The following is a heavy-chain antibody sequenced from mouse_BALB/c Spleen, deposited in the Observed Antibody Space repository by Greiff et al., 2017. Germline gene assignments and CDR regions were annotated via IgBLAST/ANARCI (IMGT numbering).Heavy chain of an antibody. V-gene: IGHV5-6-3*01. D-gene: IGHD2-1*01. Sequence: EVMLVESGGGLVQPGGSLKLSCAASGFTFSSYGMSWVRQTPDKRLELVATINSNGGSTYYPDRVKGRFTISRDNAKNTLYLQMSSLKSEDTAMYYCARAPSLLQYYFDYWGQGTTLTVSS. J-gene: IGHJ2*01. CDR3: ARAPSLLQYYFDY. CDR1: GFTFSSYG. CDR2: INSNGGST.